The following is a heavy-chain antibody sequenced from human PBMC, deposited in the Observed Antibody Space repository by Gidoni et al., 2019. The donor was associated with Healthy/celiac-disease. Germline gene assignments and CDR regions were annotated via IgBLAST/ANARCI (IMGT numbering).Heavy chain of an antibody. CDR2: MSSSSSYT. D-gene: IGHD1-26*01. J-gene: IGHJ4*02. CDR1: VFTFSDYY. CDR3: ARDGQGELPDY. V-gene: IGHV3-11*05. Sequence: QVQLVESGGVLVRPGGFLRLSCAASVFTFSDYYMSWIRQAPGNGLEWVSYMSSSSSYTNYADSVKGRFTISRDNAKNSLYLQMNSLRAEDTAVYYCARDGQGELPDYWGQGTLVTVSS.